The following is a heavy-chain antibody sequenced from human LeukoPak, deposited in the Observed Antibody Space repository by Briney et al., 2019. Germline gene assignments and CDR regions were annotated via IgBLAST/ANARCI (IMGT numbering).Heavy chain of an antibody. D-gene: IGHD3-22*01. Sequence: SETLSLTCTVSGGSISHYYWNWIRQPPGKGLEWIGYIYYSGSTNCNPSLKSRVTISVDTSKNQFSLKLSSVTAADTAVYYCARLYYDSSGYYYFDYWGQGTLVTVSS. CDR1: GGSISHYY. CDR2: IYYSGST. V-gene: IGHV4-59*01. J-gene: IGHJ4*02. CDR3: ARLYYDSSGYYYFDY.